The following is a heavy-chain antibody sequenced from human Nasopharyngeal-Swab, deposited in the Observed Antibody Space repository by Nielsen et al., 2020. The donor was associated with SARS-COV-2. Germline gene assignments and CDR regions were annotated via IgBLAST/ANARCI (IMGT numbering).Heavy chain of an antibody. CDR2: INHSGST. V-gene: IGHV4-34*01. J-gene: IGHJ6*02. Sequence: SETLSLTCAVSGGSFSANYWGWIRQPPGKGLEWIGEINHSGSTNYNPSLKSRVTISVATSKNQFSLKLSSVTAADTAVYYCARDGLDYDFWSAYFMDVWGQGTTVTVSS. D-gene: IGHD3-3*01. CDR1: GGSFSANY. CDR3: ARDGLDYDFWSAYFMDV.